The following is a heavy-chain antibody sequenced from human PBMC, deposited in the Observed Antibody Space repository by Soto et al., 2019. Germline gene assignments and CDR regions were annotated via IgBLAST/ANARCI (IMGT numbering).Heavy chain of an antibody. CDR1: GFNFITYS. CDR2: ISSSAVYI. V-gene: IGHV3-21*01. Sequence: EVQLVESGGGPVRPGASLKLSCAASGFNFITYSLSWVRQAPGKGLEWVASISSSAVYIDYADSVKGRFTISRDNANNSLYLQMNSLRAEDTATYYCVRDGLDYYDTERLYFDNWGQGTLVTVSS. D-gene: IGHD3-22*01. CDR3: VRDGLDYYDTERLYFDN. J-gene: IGHJ4*02.